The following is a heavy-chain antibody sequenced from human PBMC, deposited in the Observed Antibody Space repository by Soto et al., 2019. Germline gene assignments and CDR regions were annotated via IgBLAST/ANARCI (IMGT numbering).Heavy chain of an antibody. CDR3: AKSYYDSSGYYSSTGDY. CDR1: GFTFSSYG. V-gene: IGHV3-30*18. D-gene: IGHD3-22*01. J-gene: IGHJ4*02. Sequence: ESGGGVVQPGRSLRLSCAASGFTFSSYGMHWVRQAPGKGLEWVAVISYDGSNKYYADFVKGRFTISRDNSKNTLYLQMNSLRAEDTAVYYCAKSYYDSSGYYSSTGDYWGQGTLVTVSS. CDR2: ISYDGSNK.